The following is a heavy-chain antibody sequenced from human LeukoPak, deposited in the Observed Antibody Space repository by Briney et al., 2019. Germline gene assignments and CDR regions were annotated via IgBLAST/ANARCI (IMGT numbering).Heavy chain of an antibody. Sequence: GGSPRLSCAASGFTFSSYWMHWVRQAPGKGLVWVSRINSDGSSTSYADSVKGRFTISRDNAKNTLYLQMNSLRAEDTAVYYCARDIRWFGTFDYWGQGTLVTVSS. J-gene: IGHJ4*02. CDR2: INSDGSST. CDR1: GFTFSSYW. V-gene: IGHV3-74*01. D-gene: IGHD3-10*01. CDR3: ARDIRWFGTFDY.